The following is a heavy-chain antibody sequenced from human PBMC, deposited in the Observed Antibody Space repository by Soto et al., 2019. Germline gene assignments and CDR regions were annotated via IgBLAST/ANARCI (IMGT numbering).Heavy chain of an antibody. CDR2: ISGYNGNT. J-gene: IGHJ6*02. V-gene: IGHV1-18*01. Sequence: APVKVSCKTSGYSFTTYGISWVRQAPGQGLEWMGWISGYNGNTNYAQKLKGRLTMTTDTSTSTAYMELGSLTSDDTAVYYCAREGPAPYYYYGMDVWGQGSTVTVSS. CDR1: GYSFTTYG. CDR3: AREGPAPYYYYGMDV.